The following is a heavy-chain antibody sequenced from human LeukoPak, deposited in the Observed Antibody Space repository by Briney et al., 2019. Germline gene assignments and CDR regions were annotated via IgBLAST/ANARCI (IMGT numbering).Heavy chain of an antibody. D-gene: IGHD3-22*01. CDR3: ARGPYSYDSSGAFDI. CDR1: GGSITNYY. V-gene: IGHV4-4*07. Sequence: KPSETLSLTCTVSGGSITNYYWSWIRQSAGKGLEWVGRIYSTGIITYNPSLKSRVTMSVDTSKNQLSLRLISVTAADTAVYFCARGPYSYDSSGAFDIWGQGTMVTVSS. J-gene: IGHJ3*02. CDR2: IYSTGII.